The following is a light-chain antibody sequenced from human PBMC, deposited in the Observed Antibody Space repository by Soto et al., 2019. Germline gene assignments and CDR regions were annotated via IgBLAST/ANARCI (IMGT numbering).Light chain of an antibody. J-gene: IGLJ2*01. Sequence: QSVLTQPASVSGSPGQSITISCSGSSGDVGNYDLVSWYQQIPGKAPQLMIFEVSRRPSRVSDRFSGSKSGNTASLTISGLQAEDEGDFYCCSYAGSDTMIFGGGTKLTVL. V-gene: IGLV2-23*02. CDR2: EVS. CDR1: SGDVGNYDL. CDR3: CSYAGSDTMI.